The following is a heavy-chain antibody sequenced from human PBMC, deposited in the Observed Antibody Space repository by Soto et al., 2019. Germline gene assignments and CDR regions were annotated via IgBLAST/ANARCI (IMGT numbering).Heavy chain of an antibody. CDR2: IWYDGSNK. D-gene: IGHD3-3*01. CDR1: GFTFSSYG. V-gene: IGHV3-33*01. J-gene: IGHJ6*02. CDR3: ARDRNDFWSGYYLYYYYGMGV. Sequence: GGSLRLSCAASGFTFSSYGMHWVRQAPGKGLEWVAVIWYDGSNKYYADSVKGRFTISRDNSKNTLYLQMNSLRAEDTAVYYCARDRNDFWSGYYLYYYYGMGVWGQGTTVTVSS.